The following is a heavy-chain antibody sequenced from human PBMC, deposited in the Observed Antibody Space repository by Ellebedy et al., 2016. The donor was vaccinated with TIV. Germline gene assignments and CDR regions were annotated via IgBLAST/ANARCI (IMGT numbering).Heavy chain of an antibody. Sequence: ASVKVSCXASGYTFTSYGISWVRQAPGQGLEWMGWISAYNGNTNYAQKLQGRVTMTTDTSTSTAYMELRSLISDDTAVYYCATVDPYDFWSGYHGYMDVWGKGTTVTVSS. CDR1: GYTFTSYG. J-gene: IGHJ6*03. V-gene: IGHV1-18*01. CDR3: ATVDPYDFWSGYHGYMDV. D-gene: IGHD3-3*01. CDR2: ISAYNGNT.